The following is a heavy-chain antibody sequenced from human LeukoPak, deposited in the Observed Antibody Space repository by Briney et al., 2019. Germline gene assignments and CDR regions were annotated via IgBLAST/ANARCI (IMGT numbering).Heavy chain of an antibody. D-gene: IGHD3-10*01. J-gene: IGHJ6*03. V-gene: IGHV1-69*05. CDR1: GGTFSSYA. CDR3: ASGAGITMVRGVPPTGPWYYMDV. CDR2: IIPIFGTA. Sequence: ASVKVSCKASGGTFSSYAISWVRQAPGQGLEWMGGIIPIFGTANYAQKFQGRVTITTDESTSTAYMELSGLRSEDTAVYYCASGAGITMVRGVPPTGPWYYMDVWGKGTTVTVSS.